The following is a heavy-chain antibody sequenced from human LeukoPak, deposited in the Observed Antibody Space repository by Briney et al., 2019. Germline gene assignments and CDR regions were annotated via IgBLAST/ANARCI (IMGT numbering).Heavy chain of an antibody. J-gene: IGHJ4*02. Sequence: SGPTLVEPTQTLTLTCTFSGFSLSSTAVAVGWIRQPPGKALEWLAFIFWDDDKRYSPSLRSRLTITKDTSKNQVVLIVTNMDPVDTATYYCAHSLSGSYYQGFDYWGRGTLVTVSS. V-gene: IGHV2-5*02. CDR1: GFSLSSTAVA. CDR3: AHSLSGSYYQGFDY. D-gene: IGHD3-10*01. CDR2: IFWDDDK.